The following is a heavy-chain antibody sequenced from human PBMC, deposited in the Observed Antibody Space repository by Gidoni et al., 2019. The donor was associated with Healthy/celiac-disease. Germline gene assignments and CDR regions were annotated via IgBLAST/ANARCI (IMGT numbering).Heavy chain of an antibody. Sequence: QVQLQQWGAGLLKPSETLSLTCAVYGGSFSGYYWSWIRQPPGKGLEWIGEINHSGSTNYNPSLKSRVTISVDTSKNQFSLKLSSVTAADTAVYYCARGHRARMDDSSGPEDYWGQGTLVTVSS. CDR3: ARGHRARMDDSSGPEDY. D-gene: IGHD3-22*01. CDR1: GGSFSGYY. CDR2: INHSGST. V-gene: IGHV4-34*01. J-gene: IGHJ4*02.